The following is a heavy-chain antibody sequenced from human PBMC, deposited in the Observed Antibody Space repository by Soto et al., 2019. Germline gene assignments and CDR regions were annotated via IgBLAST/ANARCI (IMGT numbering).Heavy chain of an antibody. J-gene: IGHJ4*02. CDR2: IIPIFGTA. CDR3: ARGPYSGYPHTFDY. Sequence: ASVKVSCKASGGTFSSYAISWVRQAPGQGLEWMGGIIPIFGTANYAQKFQGRVTITADESTSTAYMELSSLRSEDTAVYYCARGPYSGYPHTFDYWGQGTLVTVSS. CDR1: GGTFSSYA. V-gene: IGHV1-69*13. D-gene: IGHD5-12*01.